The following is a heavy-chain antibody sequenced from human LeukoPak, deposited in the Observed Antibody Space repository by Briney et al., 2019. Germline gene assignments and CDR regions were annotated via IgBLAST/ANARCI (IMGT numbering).Heavy chain of an antibody. Sequence: GGSLRLSCAASGFTFSTYSMTWVRQGPGKGLEWVSSIYPNGGSTFYADSVKGRFTISRDDSKNTLYLQMSSLRTEDTAIYYCTKDVVPDSGWDLDYWGQGTLVTVSS. D-gene: IGHD6-19*01. V-gene: IGHV3-23*01. CDR3: TKDVVPDSGWDLDY. CDR1: GFTFSTYS. J-gene: IGHJ4*02. CDR2: IYPNGGST.